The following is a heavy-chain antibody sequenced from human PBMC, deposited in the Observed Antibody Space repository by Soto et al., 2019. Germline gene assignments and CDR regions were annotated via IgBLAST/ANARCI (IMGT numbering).Heavy chain of an antibody. Sequence: ASVKVSCKASGVTFSSYAISWVRQAPGQGLEWMGGIIPIFGTANYAQKFQGRVTITADESTSTAYMELSSLRSEDTAVYYCARSAYSGSYSYYYYYGMDVWGPRDHGHRLL. CDR2: IIPIFGTA. CDR3: ARSAYSGSYSYYYYYGMDV. D-gene: IGHD1-26*01. CDR1: GVTFSSYA. J-gene: IGHJ6*01. V-gene: IGHV1-69*13.